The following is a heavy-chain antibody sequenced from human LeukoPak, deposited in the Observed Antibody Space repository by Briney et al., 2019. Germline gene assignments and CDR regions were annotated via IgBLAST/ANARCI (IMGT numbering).Heavy chain of an antibody. V-gene: IGHV3-15*01. CDR3: TTYPLLWFVELQSMDV. J-gene: IGHJ6*04. D-gene: IGHD3-10*01. CDR1: GFTFSNAW. Sequence: GGSLRLSCAAFGFTFSNAWMSWVRHAPGEGREWVGCIKSKTDGGTTDYAAPVKGRFTISRDDSKNTLYLQMHSLKTEDTAVYYCTTYPLLWFVELQSMDVWGKGTTVTVSS. CDR2: IKSKTDGGTT.